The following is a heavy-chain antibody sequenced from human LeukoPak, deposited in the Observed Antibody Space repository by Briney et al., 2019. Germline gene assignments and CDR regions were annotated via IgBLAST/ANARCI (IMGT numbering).Heavy chain of an antibody. CDR1: GFTFSTFA. J-gene: IGHJ4*02. CDR2: IFPSGGEI. CDR3: ATYRQVLLPFES. D-gene: IGHD2-8*02. Sequence: GGSLRLSCAASGFTFSTFAMIWVRQPSGKGLEWVSSIFPSGGEIHYADSVRGRFTISRDNSKSTLSLQMNSLRAEDTAIYYCATYRQVLLPFESWGQGTLVTVSS. V-gene: IGHV3-23*01.